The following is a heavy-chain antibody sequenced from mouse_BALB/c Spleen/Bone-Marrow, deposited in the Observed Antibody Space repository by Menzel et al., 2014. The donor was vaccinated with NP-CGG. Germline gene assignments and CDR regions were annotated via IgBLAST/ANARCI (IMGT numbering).Heavy chain of an antibody. D-gene: IGHD1-1*01. V-gene: IGHV2-9*02. CDR2: IWAGGST. J-gene: IGHJ2*01. CDR1: GSSLTSYG. CDR3: ARDYYGSSYFDY. Sequence: VKLMESGPGLVAPSQSLSITCTVSGSSLTSYGVHWVRQPPGKGLEWLGVIWAGGSTNYNSALMSRLSISKDNSKSQVFLKMNSLQTDDTAMYYCARDYYGSSYFDYWGQGTTLTVSS.